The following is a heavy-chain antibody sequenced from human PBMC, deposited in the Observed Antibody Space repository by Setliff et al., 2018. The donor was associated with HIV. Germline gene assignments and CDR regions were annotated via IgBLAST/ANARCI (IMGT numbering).Heavy chain of an antibody. V-gene: IGHV1-69*10. J-gene: IGHJ6*03. CDR3: ARSDIVATISGYYYYYMDV. D-gene: IGHD5-12*01. Sequence: SVKVSCKASGGTFSNYGMSWVRQAPGQGLEWMGGIIPILGIANYAQKFQGRVTITADKSTSTAYMELSSLRSEVTAVYYCARSDIVATISGYYYYYMDVWGKGTTVTVSS. CDR1: GGTFSNYG. CDR2: IIPILGIA.